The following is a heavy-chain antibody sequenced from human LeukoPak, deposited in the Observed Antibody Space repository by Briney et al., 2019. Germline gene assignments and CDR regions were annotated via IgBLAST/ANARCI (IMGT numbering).Heavy chain of an antibody. CDR2: FHHSGST. CDR1: GGSISSYY. D-gene: IGHD3-10*01. V-gene: IGHV4-59*08. Sequence: SETLSLTCTVSGGSISSYYWTWIRQSPGKGLEWIGFFHHSGSTNYNPSLKSRVTISVDTSKNQFSLKLSSVTAADTAVYYCARHARTVRGVLNPCDYWGQGTLVTVSS. J-gene: IGHJ4*02. CDR3: ARHARTVRGVLNPCDY.